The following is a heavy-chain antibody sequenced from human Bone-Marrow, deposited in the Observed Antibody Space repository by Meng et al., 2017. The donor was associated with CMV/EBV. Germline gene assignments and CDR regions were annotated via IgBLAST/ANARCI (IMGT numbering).Heavy chain of an antibody. J-gene: IGHJ3*02. Sequence: GGSLRLSCAASGFTFSSYEMNWVRQAPGKGLEWVSYISSSGSTIYYADSVKGRFTISRDNAKNSLYLQMNSLRAEDTAVYYCAHIVVVNGGDAFDIWGQGTMVTVSS. CDR3: AHIVVVNGGDAFDI. CDR1: GFTFSSYE. D-gene: IGHD2-21*01. V-gene: IGHV3-48*03. CDR2: ISSSGSTI.